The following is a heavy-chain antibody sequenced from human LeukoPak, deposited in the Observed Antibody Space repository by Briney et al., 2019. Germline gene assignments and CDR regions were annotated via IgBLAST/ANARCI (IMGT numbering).Heavy chain of an antibody. CDR2: IRYDGSNK. V-gene: IGHV3-30*02. Sequence: GGSLRLSCAVSGFTFSSYGMHWVRQAPGKGLEWVAFIRYDGSNKYYADSVKGRFTISRDNSKNTLYLQMNSLRAEDTAVYYCAKDHSLPYNNYFDYWGQGTLVTVSS. CDR3: AKDHSLPYNNYFDY. D-gene: IGHD1-1*01. CDR1: GFTFSSYG. J-gene: IGHJ4*02.